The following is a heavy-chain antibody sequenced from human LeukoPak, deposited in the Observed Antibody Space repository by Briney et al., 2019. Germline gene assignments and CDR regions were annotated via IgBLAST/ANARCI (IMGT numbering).Heavy chain of an antibody. V-gene: IGHV3-9*01. D-gene: IGHD6-13*01. CDR1: GFTFDDYA. J-gene: IGHJ5*02. Sequence: GRSLRLSCAASGFTFDDYAMHWVRQAPGKGLEWVSGISWNSGSIGYADSVKGRFTISRDNPKNTLYLQVSSLRAEDTAVYYCARDVQAAAGTAPGGFDPWGQGTLVTVSS. CDR3: ARDVQAAAGTAPGGFDP. CDR2: ISWNSGSI.